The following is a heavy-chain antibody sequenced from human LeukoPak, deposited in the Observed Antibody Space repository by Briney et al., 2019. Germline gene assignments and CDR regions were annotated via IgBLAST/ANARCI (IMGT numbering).Heavy chain of an antibody. Sequence: GGSLGLSCAASGFTFSSYSMNWVRQAPGKGLEWVSYVSSSSSAIYYADSVKGRFTISRDNAKNSLYLQMNSLTDDDTAVYYCARDRVGYPKYYFDYWGQGTLVTVSS. V-gene: IGHV3-48*02. J-gene: IGHJ4*02. CDR1: GFTFSSYS. D-gene: IGHD5-12*01. CDR3: ARDRVGYPKYYFDY. CDR2: VSSSSSAI.